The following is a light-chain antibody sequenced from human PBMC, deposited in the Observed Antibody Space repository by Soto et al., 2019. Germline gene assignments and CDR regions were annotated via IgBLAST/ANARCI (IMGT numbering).Light chain of an antibody. V-gene: IGKV3-11*01. J-gene: IGKJ4*01. Sequence: EIVLTQSPATLSLSPGERATLSCRASQSVSSYLAWYQQKPGQAPRLLIYDSSNRATGIPARFSGSGSGTEFPHTIISLQPGDYAVYYCQQRSNWPPLTFGGGTKVEIK. CDR2: DSS. CDR3: QQRSNWPPLT. CDR1: QSVSSY.